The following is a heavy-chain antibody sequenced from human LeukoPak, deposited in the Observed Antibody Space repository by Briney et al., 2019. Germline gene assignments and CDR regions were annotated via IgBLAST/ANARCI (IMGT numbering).Heavy chain of an antibody. J-gene: IGHJ6*03. CDR3: AKDVTGRRQIIVTINYFYMDV. D-gene: IGHD3-16*02. Sequence: GGSLRLSCAASGFTLSKFGFHWVRQAPGKGLEWVAFTRYDGNNKYYADSVKGRFTIFKDNSQNTLYLQMSSLRPEDTGVYYCAKDVTGRRQIIVTINYFYMDVWGKGTTVTVS. V-gene: IGHV3-30*02. CDR2: TRYDGNNK. CDR1: GFTLSKFG.